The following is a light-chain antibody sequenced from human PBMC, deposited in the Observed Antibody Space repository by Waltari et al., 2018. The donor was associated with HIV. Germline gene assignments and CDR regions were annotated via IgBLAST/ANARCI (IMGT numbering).Light chain of an antibody. CDR1: NIASYR. V-gene: IGLV3-21*02. J-gene: IGLJ1*01. CDR3: QVWDTFSDRYV. Sequence: SYDLTQPPSVSLAPGPAATVTRGGANIASYRIHRYQQKPGQAPVLVVYGDSERPSGIPERFAGSNSDNTATLTISRVAAGDEAAYYCQVWDTFSDRYVFGAGTEVTVL. CDR2: GDS.